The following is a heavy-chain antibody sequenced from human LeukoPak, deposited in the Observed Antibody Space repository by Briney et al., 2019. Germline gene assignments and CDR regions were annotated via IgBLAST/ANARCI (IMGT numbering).Heavy chain of an antibody. V-gene: IGHV1-58*02. Sequence: SVKVSCKASGFTFTSSTMQWVRQARGQRLEWIGWIDVGSGNTDYVEKFQERVTITRDMSTSTAYMELSSLRSEDTAVYYCAAEGTYYYDGSAAKNWFDPWGQGTLVTVSS. D-gene: IGHD3-22*01. CDR3: AAEGTYYYDGSAAKNWFDP. CDR2: IDVGSGNT. CDR1: GFTFTSST. J-gene: IGHJ5*02.